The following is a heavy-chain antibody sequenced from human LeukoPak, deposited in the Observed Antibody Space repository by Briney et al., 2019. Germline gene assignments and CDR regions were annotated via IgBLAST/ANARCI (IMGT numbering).Heavy chain of an antibody. Sequence: PSETLSLTCTVSGVSISSSSYYWGWIRQPPGKGLEWIGNIYYDGSTYYNPSLKSRLTISIDTSKNQFSLKLSSVTATDTAVYYCARQETSDVWDHYYGMDVWGQGTAVTVSS. D-gene: IGHD1-26*01. CDR2: IYYDGST. CDR1: GVSISSSSYY. V-gene: IGHV4-39*01. J-gene: IGHJ6*02. CDR3: ARQETSDVWDHYYGMDV.